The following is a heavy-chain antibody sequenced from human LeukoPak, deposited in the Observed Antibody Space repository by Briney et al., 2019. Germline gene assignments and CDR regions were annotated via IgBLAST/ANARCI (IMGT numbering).Heavy chain of an antibody. CDR1: GGSFSGYY. CDR2: INHSGST. Sequence: SETLSLTCAVYGGSFSGYYWSWIRQPPGKGLEWIGEINHSGSTNYNPSLKSRVTISVDTSKNQFSLKLSSVTAADTAVYYCTRGSPLGQNWFDPWGQGTLVTVSS. D-gene: IGHD3-10*01. V-gene: IGHV4-34*01. J-gene: IGHJ5*02. CDR3: TRGSPLGQNWFDP.